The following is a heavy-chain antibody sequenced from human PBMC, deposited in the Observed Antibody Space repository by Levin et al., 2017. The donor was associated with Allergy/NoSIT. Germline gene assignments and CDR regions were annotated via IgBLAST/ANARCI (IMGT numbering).Heavy chain of an antibody. CDR3: ARGRMDDYGSGSYYKNNWFDP. CDR2: INHSGST. J-gene: IGHJ5*02. V-gene: IGHV4-34*01. CDR1: GGSFSGYY. Sequence: PSETLSLTCAVYGGSFSGYYWSWIRQPPGKGLEWIGEINHSGSTNYNPSLKSRVTISVDTSKNQFSLKLSSVTAADTAVYYCARGRMDDYGSGSYYKNNWFDPWGQGTLVTVSS. D-gene: IGHD3-10*01.